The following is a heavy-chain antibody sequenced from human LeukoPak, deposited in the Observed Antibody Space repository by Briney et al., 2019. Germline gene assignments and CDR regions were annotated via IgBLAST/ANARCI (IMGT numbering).Heavy chain of an antibody. Sequence: SETLSLTCTVSDGSVSSGSYYWSWIRQPPGKGLEWIGYIYYSGSTNYNPSLKSRVTISVDTSKNQFSLKLSSVTAADTAVYYCARESDTYYYGSGSFRLDYWGQGTLVTVSS. D-gene: IGHD3-10*01. CDR3: ARESDTYYYGSGSFRLDY. CDR2: IYYSGST. V-gene: IGHV4-61*01. J-gene: IGHJ4*02. CDR1: DGSVSSGSYY.